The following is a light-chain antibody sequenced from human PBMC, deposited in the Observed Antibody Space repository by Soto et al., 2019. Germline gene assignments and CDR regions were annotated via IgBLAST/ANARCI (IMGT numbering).Light chain of an antibody. CDR3: SSYAGSKNFV. CDR2: EVS. Sequence: QSALTQPPSASGSPGQSVTISCTGTSSDVGGYNFVSWYQQHPGKAPKLMIYEVSKRPSGVPDRFSGSKSGNAASLTVSGLQAEDEADYYCSSYAGSKNFVFGGGTKVTGL. V-gene: IGLV2-8*01. J-gene: IGLJ2*01. CDR1: SSDVGGYNF.